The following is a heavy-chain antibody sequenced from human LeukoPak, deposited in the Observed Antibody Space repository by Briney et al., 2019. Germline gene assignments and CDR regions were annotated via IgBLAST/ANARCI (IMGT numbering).Heavy chain of an antibody. CDR1: GFTFSDYW. CDR2: INPDGSTT. CDR3: AYQLLPN. J-gene: IGHJ4*02. Sequence: GGSLRLSCEASGFTFSDYWLHWVRQVPGKGPVWVAIINPDGSTTIYADSVKGRFTIFRDNAKNTLYLQMNSLTAEDTAVYYCAYQLLPNWGQGTLVTVSS. V-gene: IGHV3-74*01. D-gene: IGHD2-2*01.